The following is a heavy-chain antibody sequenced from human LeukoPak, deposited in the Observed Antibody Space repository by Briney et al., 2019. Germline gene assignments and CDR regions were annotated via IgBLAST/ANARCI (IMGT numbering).Heavy chain of an antibody. J-gene: IGHJ4*02. D-gene: IGHD2-15*01. V-gene: IGHV4-39*07. CDR3: AREYCSGGSCQQVDY. CDR1: GGSISSSSYY. CDR2: IFYSGST. Sequence: SETLSLTCTVSGGSISSSSYYWGWIRQSPGKGLEWIGSIFYSGSTYYNPSLKSRVTISVDTSKNQFSLKLSSVTAADTAVYYCAREYCSGGSCQQVDYWGQGTLVIVSS.